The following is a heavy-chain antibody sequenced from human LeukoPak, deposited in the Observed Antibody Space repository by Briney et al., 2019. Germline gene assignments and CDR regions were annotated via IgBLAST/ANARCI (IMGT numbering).Heavy chain of an antibody. CDR3: ARSPTGVSVGFDY. J-gene: IGHJ4*02. CDR2: INHSGIT. D-gene: IGHD4-23*01. Sequence: SETLSLTCAVSGGSFNNYYWSWIRQPPGKGLEWIGEINHSGITNYKPSLESRVTISVDTSKNQFSLKLSSVTAADTAVYYCARSPTGVSVGFDYWGQGTLVTVSS. V-gene: IGHV4-34*01. CDR1: GGSFNNYY.